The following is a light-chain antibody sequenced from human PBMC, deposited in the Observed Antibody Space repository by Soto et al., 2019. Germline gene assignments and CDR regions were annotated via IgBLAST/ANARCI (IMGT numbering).Light chain of an antibody. Sequence: DVVMTQTPLSLSVAPGQPASISCKSSQSLLHITGETFLFWYLQKPGQSPQLLIYEVSTRVSGVPDRVSGSGSGTDFALEISRVETDDVGRYDGMQSTQLPPTFGQGTRLGIE. J-gene: IGKJ5*01. CDR2: EVS. CDR1: QSLLHITGETF. V-gene: IGKV2D-29*02. CDR3: MQSTQLPPT.